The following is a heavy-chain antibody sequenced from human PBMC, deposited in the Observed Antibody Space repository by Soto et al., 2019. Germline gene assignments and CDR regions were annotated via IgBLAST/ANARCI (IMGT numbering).Heavy chain of an antibody. V-gene: IGHV1-18*04. CDR3: ARGGDSSGYYDP. CDR1: GYTFTSYG. CDR2: ISAYNGNT. Sequence: ASVKVSCKASGYTFTSYGISWVRQAPGQGLEWMGWISAYNGNTNYADSVKGRFTISRDNSKNTLYLQMNSLRSDDKAVYYCARGGDSSGYYDPWGQGTLVTVSS. D-gene: IGHD3-22*01. J-gene: IGHJ5*02.